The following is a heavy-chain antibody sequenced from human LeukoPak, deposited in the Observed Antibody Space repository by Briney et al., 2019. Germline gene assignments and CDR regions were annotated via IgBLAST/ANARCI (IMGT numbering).Heavy chain of an antibody. CDR2: IYYSGST. CDR1: GGSISSSSCY. J-gene: IGHJ6*03. Sequence: SETLSLTCTVSGGSISSSSCYWGCIRQPPGKGLEWNGRIYYSGSTYYNASLKSRVTISVDTSKNQFSLRLSSVTATDTAVYYCARRGYNSGHYSMDVWGKGTTVTVSS. D-gene: IGHD5-18*01. CDR3: ARRGYNSGHYSMDV. V-gene: IGHV4-39*01.